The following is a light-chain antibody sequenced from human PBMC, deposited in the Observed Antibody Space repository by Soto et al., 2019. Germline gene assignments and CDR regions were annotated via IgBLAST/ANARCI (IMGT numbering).Light chain of an antibody. CDR1: SSDVGGYNY. CDR3: SSYTSSXTRX. Sequence: QSALTQPASVSGSPGQSITISCTGTSSDVGGYNYVSWYQQHPGKAPKLMIYEVSNRPSGVSNRFSGSKSGNTASLTISGLQAEDEADYYCSSYTSSXTRXXXGGXKXTVL. V-gene: IGLV2-14*01. CDR2: EVS. J-gene: IGLJ3*02.